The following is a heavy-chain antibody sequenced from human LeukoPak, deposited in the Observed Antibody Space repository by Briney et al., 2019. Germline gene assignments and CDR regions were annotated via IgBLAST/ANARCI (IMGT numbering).Heavy chain of an antibody. D-gene: IGHD3-22*01. CDR1: GGPIYSYY. J-gene: IGHJ6*03. V-gene: IGHV4-4*07. Sequence: SETLSLTCTVSGGPIYSYYWGWIRQTAGKGLEWIGRLYPGVSTDYNPSLKSRVTMSLDTSKNQFVLKLGAVTAADTAVYYCARLKFYDSTGYTPGHYMGVWGKGTTVTVSS. CDR3: ARLKFYDSTGYTPGHYMGV. CDR2: LYPGVST.